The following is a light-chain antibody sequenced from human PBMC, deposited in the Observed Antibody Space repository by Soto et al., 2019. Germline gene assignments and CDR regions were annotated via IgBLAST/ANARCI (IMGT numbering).Light chain of an antibody. V-gene: IGKV1-27*01. Sequence: DIQMTQSPSSLSASVGDRLTITCRASQGVRNYLAWFQQKPGKVPSLLIYAASTLQSGVPSRFSGSGSGTDFTLTISSLQPEDVATYYCQKYESAPWAFGQGTKVEIK. J-gene: IGKJ1*01. CDR3: QKYESAPWA. CDR2: AAS. CDR1: QGVRNY.